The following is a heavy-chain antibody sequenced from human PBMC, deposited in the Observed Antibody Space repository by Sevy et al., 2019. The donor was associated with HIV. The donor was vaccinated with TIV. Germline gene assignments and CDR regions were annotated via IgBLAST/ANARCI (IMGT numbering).Heavy chain of an antibody. V-gene: IGHV3-33*06. J-gene: IGHJ4*02. CDR1: GFTFSSYG. CDR3: AKQISYQGYFDY. D-gene: IGHD3-16*02. Sequence: LSLTCAASGFTFSSYGMHWVRQAPGKGLEWVALIWFNGSNKYYADSVKGRFTISRDNSKNTLYLQMNSLRAEDTAVYYCAKQISYQGYFDYWGQRTLVTVSS. CDR2: IWFNGSNK.